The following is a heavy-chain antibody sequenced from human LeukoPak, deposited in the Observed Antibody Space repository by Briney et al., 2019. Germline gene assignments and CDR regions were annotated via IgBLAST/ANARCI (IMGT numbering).Heavy chain of an antibody. Sequence: GGSLRLSCAVSDFTFSTYAMHWVRQAPAKGLEWVAVISYDGGKKYYADSVKGRFTISRDNSKNTLYLQMNSLRTEDTAVYYCASRKDTPHLPDYWGQGTLVTVSS. CDR1: DFTFSTYA. CDR3: ASRKDTPHLPDY. V-gene: IGHV3-30-3*01. D-gene: IGHD5-18*01. CDR2: ISYDGGKK. J-gene: IGHJ4*02.